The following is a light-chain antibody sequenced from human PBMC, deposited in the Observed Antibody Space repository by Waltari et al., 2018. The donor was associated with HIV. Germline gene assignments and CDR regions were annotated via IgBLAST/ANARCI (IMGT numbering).Light chain of an antibody. CDR1: SSNVGGYNY. CDR3: SSYTSSSTLV. Sequence: QSALTKPASVSGSPGRPTTISCTETSSNVGGYNYVSWYKQHPGKAPKLNIYEVSNRPSGFSNRFSGSTSGNSASLTSSGLQAEDEADYYCSSYTSSSTLVFGGGTELTVL. V-gene: IGLV2-14*01. CDR2: EVS. J-gene: IGLJ2*01.